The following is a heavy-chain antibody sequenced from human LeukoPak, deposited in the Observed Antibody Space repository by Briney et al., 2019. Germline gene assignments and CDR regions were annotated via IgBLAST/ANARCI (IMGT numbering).Heavy chain of an antibody. J-gene: IGHJ4*02. D-gene: IGHD3-22*01. CDR3: AREMTHYDSSGYEDY. V-gene: IGHV1-18*01. CDR2: ISAYNGNT. Sequence: ASVKVSCKASGYTFTSYGISWVRQAPGQGREGMGWISAYNGNTNYAQKLQGRVTMTTDTSTSTAYMELRSLRSDDTAVYYCAREMTHYDSSGYEDYWGQGTLVTVSS. CDR1: GYTFTSYG.